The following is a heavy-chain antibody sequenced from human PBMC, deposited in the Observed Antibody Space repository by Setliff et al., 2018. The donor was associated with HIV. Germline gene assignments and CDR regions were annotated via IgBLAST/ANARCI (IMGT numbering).Heavy chain of an antibody. CDR3: ARTDWARTSYYYYYGMDV. CDR1: GGSSSDYY. Sequence: PSETLFLTCAVYGGSSSDYYWSWIRRPPGKGLEWIGEINHSGSTNYNPSLKRRVTISVDTSKNQFSLKLNSVTAADTAVYYCARTDWARTSYYYYYGMDVWGQGTTVTVS. D-gene: IGHD3-9*01. V-gene: IGHV4-34*01. CDR2: INHSGST. J-gene: IGHJ6*02.